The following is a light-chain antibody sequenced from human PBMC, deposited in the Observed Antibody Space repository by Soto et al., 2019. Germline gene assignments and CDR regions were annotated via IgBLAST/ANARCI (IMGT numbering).Light chain of an antibody. CDR3: AAWDDSLNGVV. CDR1: SSNIGSHT. CDR2: NTY. V-gene: IGLV1-44*01. Sequence: QTVVTQPPSASGTPGQRVTISCSGSSSNIGSHTVNWYQQLPGTAPRLLIYNTYYRPSGVPDRFSGSKSCTSASLAISGLQSEDEADYYCAAWDDSLNGVVFGGGTQLTVL. J-gene: IGLJ2*01.